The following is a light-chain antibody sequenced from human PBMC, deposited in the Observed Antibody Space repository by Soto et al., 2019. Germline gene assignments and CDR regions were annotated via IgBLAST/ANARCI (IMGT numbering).Light chain of an antibody. V-gene: IGLV2-23*02. CDR2: EVS. Sequence: QSALTQPASVSGSPGQSITISCTGTSSDVGSYNLVSWYQQHPGKAPKLMIYEVSKRPSGVSNRFSGSKSGNTASLTISGLQAEDEADYYCCSHAGSSTFPDVVFGGGTKLTVL. CDR1: SSDVGSYNL. J-gene: IGLJ2*01. CDR3: CSHAGSSTFPDVV.